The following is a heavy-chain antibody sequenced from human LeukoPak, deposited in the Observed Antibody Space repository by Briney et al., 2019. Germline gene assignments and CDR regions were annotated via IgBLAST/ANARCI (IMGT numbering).Heavy chain of an antibody. J-gene: IGHJ4*02. Sequence: SETLSLTCTVSGGSISSSSYYWGWIRQPPGKGLEWIGSIYYSGSTYYNPSLKSRVTISVDTSKNQFSLKLSSVTAADTAVYYCARSKGTNWGQGTLVTVSS. D-gene: IGHD3-10*01. CDR2: IYYSGST. CDR3: ARSKGTN. CDR1: GGSISSSSYY. V-gene: IGHV4-39*01.